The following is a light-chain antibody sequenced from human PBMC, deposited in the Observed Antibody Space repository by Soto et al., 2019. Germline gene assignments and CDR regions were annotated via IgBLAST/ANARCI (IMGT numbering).Light chain of an antibody. CDR3: TSYASSSTVV. CDR1: SSDVGGYNY. J-gene: IGLJ2*01. Sequence: QSVLTQPASVSGSPGQSITISCTGTSSDVGGYNYVSWYQQHPGKAPKLMIYGVTNRPSGVSNRFSGSKSGNTASLTISGLQAEDEADYYCTSYASSSTVVFGGGTQLTVL. V-gene: IGLV2-14*01. CDR2: GVT.